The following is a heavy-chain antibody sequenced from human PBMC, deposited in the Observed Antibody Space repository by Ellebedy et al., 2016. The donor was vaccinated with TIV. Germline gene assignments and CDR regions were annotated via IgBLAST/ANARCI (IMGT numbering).Heavy chain of an antibody. V-gene: IGHV3-21*01. J-gene: IGHJ4*02. CDR1: GFTFSTYS. Sequence: GGSLRLXCAASGFTFSTYSMNWVRQAPGKGLEWVSSISSSSSYIYYADSVKDRFAISRDNAKNSVYLQMNSLRAEDTAVYYCARVSSSDYYDSSAYYHYLDYWGQGTLVTVSS. D-gene: IGHD3-22*01. CDR2: ISSSSSYI. CDR3: ARVSSSDYYDSSAYYHYLDY.